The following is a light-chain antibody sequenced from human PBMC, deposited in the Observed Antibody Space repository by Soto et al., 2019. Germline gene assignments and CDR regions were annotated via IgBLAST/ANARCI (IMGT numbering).Light chain of an antibody. J-gene: IGLJ1*01. Sequence: QSALTQPASVSGSPGQSITISCTGTSCDVGGYKYVSWYQQHPGTAPKLIIFDVSNRPSGVSTRFSGSKSGNTASLTISGLQAEDEADYYCSSYTSTSTLVFGTGTKLTVL. CDR2: DVS. CDR3: SSYTSTSTLV. CDR1: SCDVGGYKY. V-gene: IGLV2-14*01.